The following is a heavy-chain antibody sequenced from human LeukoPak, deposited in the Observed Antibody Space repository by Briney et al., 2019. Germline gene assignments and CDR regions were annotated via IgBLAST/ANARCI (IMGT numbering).Heavy chain of an antibody. CDR2: IWYDGSNK. V-gene: IGHV3-33*08. J-gene: IGHJ6*02. Sequence: SGGSLRLSCAASGFTFSSYSMNWVRQAPGKGLEWVAVIWYDGSNKYYADSVKGRFTISRDNSKNTLYLQMNSLRAEDTAVYYCAREAFGMDVWGQGTTVTVSS. CDR1: GFTFSSYS. CDR3: AREAFGMDV.